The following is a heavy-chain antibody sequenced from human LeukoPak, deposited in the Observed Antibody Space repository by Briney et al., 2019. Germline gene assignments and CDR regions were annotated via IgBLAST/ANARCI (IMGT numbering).Heavy chain of an antibody. V-gene: IGHV3-23*01. D-gene: IGHD4-17*01. CDR2: ISGGGETT. CDR3: ARDYADYVGYFFFDY. J-gene: IGHJ4*02. CDR1: GFTFNNYA. Sequence: KTGGSLRLSCAASGFTFNNYAMNWVRQAPGKGLELVSSISGGGETTYYADSAKGRFTISRDNSKNTLYLQMNSLRAEDTAVYYCARDYADYVGYFFFDYWGQGTLVTVSS.